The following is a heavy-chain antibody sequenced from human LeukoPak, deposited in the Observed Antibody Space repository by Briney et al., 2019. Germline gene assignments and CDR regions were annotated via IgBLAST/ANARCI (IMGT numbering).Heavy chain of an antibody. CDR2: IYYSGST. Sequence: SETLSLTCTVSGGSISSYYWSWIRQPPGEGLEWIGYIYYSGSTSYNPSLKSRVTISVDTSKNQFSLMLSSVTAADTAVYYCARCMTTVTTANFDYWGQGTLVTVSS. V-gene: IGHV4-59*01. J-gene: IGHJ4*02. D-gene: IGHD4-17*01. CDR3: ARCMTTVTTANFDY. CDR1: GGSISSYY.